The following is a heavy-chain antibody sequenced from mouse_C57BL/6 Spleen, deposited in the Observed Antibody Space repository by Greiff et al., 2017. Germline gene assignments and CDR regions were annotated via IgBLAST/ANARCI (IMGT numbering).Heavy chain of an antibody. Sequence: EVQVVESGGGLVKPGGSLKLSCAASGFTFSDYGMHWVRQAPEKGLEWVAYISSGSSTIYYADKVKGRFTISRDNAKNTLFLQMTSLRSEDTAMYYCAITAYYSNYVGYWGQGTTLTVSS. CDR2: ISSGSSTI. D-gene: IGHD2-5*01. J-gene: IGHJ2*01. CDR3: AITAYYSNYVGY. CDR1: GFTFSDYG. V-gene: IGHV5-17*01.